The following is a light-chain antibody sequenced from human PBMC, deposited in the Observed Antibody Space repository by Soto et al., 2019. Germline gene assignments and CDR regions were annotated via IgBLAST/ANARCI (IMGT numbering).Light chain of an antibody. CDR3: QQYDIWPPYT. J-gene: IGKJ2*01. V-gene: IGKV3-15*01. CDR1: QNIRSS. Sequence: ELVMTLSPASLSASPGERVTLSCRASQNIRSSLAWYQQRPGQAPRLLIYDASTRATGIPPRVSGGGSGTEFTVTISSLQSEDFAIYYCQQYDIWPPYTFGQGTKVDI. CDR2: DAS.